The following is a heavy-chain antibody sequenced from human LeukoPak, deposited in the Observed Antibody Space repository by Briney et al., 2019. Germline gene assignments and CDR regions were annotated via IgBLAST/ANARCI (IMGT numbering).Heavy chain of an antibody. J-gene: IGHJ5*02. V-gene: IGHV3-48*04. CDR1: GFTLSSYW. CDR2: ISSSSSTI. CDR3: ARQYGSWFDP. Sequence: GGSLRLSCEASGFTLSSYWMSWVRQAPGKGLEWVSYISSSSSTIYYADSVKGRFTISRDNAKNSLYLQMNSLRAEDTAVYYCARQYGSWFDPWGQGTLVTVSS. D-gene: IGHD2-15*01.